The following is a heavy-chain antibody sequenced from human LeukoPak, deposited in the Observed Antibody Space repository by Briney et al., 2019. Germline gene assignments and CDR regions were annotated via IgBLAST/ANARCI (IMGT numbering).Heavy chain of an antibody. CDR1: GFTFSSYS. Sequence: GGSLRLSCAVSGFTFSSYSMNWVRQAPGKGLEWVSYISSSSSTIYYADSVEGRFTISRDNAKNSLYLQMNSPRAEDTAVYYCASAHGGSHYWGQGTLVTVSS. CDR2: ISSSSSTI. V-gene: IGHV3-48*01. CDR3: ASAHGGSHY. D-gene: IGHD3-16*01. J-gene: IGHJ4*02.